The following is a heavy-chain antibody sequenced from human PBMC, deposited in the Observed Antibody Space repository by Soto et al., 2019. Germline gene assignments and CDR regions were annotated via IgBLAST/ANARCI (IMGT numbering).Heavy chain of an antibody. CDR1: GFTFSSYG. V-gene: IGHV3-30*18. D-gene: IGHD4-17*01. Sequence: GGSLRLSCAASGFTFSSYGMHWVRQAPGKGLEWVAVISYDGSNKYYADSVKGRFTISRDNSKNTLYLQMNSLRAEDTAVYYCAKTATVLYFDYWGQGTLVTVSS. CDR3: AKTATVLYFDY. J-gene: IGHJ4*02. CDR2: ISYDGSNK.